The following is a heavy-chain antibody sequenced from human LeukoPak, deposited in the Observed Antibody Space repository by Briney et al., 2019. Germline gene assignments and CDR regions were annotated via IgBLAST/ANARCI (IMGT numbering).Heavy chain of an antibody. CDR3: ARVGSSWYHDAFDI. CDR1: GGSISSSSYY. Sequence: SETLSLTCTVSGGSISSSSYYWGWIRQPPGKGLEWIGYIYYSGSTNYNPSLKSRVTISVDTSKNQFSLKLSSVTAADTAVYYCARVGSSWYHDAFDIWGQGTMVTVSS. V-gene: IGHV4-61*05. D-gene: IGHD6-13*01. J-gene: IGHJ3*02. CDR2: IYYSGST.